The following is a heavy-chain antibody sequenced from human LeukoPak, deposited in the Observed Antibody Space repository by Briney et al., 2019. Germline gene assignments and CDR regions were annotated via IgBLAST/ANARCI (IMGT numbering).Heavy chain of an antibody. Sequence: PGGSLRLSCAASGFTFDDYAMHWVRQAPGKGLEWVSGISWNSGSIGYADSVKGRFTISRDNAKNSLYLQMNSLRAEDTALYYCAAHYDFWSGAIGYWGLGTLVTVSS. CDR2: ISWNSGSI. CDR3: AAHYDFWSGAIGY. CDR1: GFTFDDYA. J-gene: IGHJ4*02. V-gene: IGHV3-9*01. D-gene: IGHD3-3*01.